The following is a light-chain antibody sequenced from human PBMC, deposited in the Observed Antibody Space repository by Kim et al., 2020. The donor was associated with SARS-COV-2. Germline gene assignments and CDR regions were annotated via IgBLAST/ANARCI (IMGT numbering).Light chain of an antibody. V-gene: IGKV1-17*01. CDR2: GAS. J-gene: IGKJ5*01. CDR1: QDIGND. CDR3: LQHRTYPIT. Sequence: DIQMTQSPSSLSASVGDRVTITCRASQDIGNDLGWYQQNPGRAPKRLIYGASNLQSGVPSRFSDSGSETEFTLTINSLQPEDLKTYFGLQHRTYPITFGQGTRLEIK.